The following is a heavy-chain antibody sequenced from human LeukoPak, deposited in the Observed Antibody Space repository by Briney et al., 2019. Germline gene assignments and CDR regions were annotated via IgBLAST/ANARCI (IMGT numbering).Heavy chain of an antibody. V-gene: IGHV4-34*01. D-gene: IGHD5-18*01. Sequence: SETLSLTCAVYGGSFSGYYWSWIRQPPGKGLEWIGEINHSGSTNYSPSLKSRVTISVDTSKNQFSLKLSSVTAADTAVYYCARGDDTAMVSYAFDIWGQGTMVTVSS. CDR3: ARGDDTAMVSYAFDI. CDR1: GGSFSGYY. CDR2: INHSGST. J-gene: IGHJ3*02.